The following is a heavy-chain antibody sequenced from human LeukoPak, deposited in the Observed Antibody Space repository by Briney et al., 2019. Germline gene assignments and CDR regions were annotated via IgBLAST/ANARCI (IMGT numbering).Heavy chain of an antibody. CDR2: INLSGGST. CDR3: ARDLDYGEKSEDY. D-gene: IGHD4/OR15-4a*01. J-gene: IGHJ4*02. Sequence: ASMKVSFKASGFTFINYYMHWVRQAPGQGLEWLGIINLSGGSTHYPQKFQDRVTMTRDTSTSTVYMELSSLRSEDTAVYYCARDLDYGEKSEDYWGQGTLVTVSS. V-gene: IGHV1-46*01. CDR1: GFTFINYY.